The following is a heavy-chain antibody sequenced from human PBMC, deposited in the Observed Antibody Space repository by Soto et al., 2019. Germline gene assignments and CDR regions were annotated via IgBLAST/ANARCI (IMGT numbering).Heavy chain of an antibody. CDR1: GFTFSGSA. J-gene: IGHJ6*03. D-gene: IGHD5-12*01. Sequence: GALRLSCAASGFTFSGSAMHWVRQASGKGLEWVGRIRSKANSYATAYAASVKGRFTISRDDSKNTAYLQMNSLKTEDTAVYYCTRHGRVFIGYFYYDSYTHFLGNATTFTV. CDR2: IRSKANSYAT. CDR3: TRHGRVFIGYFYYDSYTHF. V-gene: IGHV3-73*01.